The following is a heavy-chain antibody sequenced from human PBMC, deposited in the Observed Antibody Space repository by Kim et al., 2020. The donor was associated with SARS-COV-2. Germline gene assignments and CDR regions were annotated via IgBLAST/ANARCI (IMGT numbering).Heavy chain of an antibody. V-gene: IGHV7-4-1*02. J-gene: IGHJ6*03. CDR2: INANTGNP. CDR3: ARTNYDSFYYMDV. CDR1: GYTFTSYA. Sequence: ASVKVSCKASGYTFTSYAMNWVRQAPGQGLEWMGWINANTGNPTYAQGFTGRFVFSLDTSVSTAYLQISSLKAEDTAVYYCARTNYDSFYYMDVWGKGTTVTVSS.